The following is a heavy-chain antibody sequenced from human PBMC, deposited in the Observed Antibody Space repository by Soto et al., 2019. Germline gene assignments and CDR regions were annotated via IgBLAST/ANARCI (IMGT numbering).Heavy chain of an antibody. V-gene: IGHV1-18*01. J-gene: IGHJ3*02. Sequence: ASVKVSCKASGYTFTSYGISWVRQAPGQGLEWMGWISAYNGNTNYAQKLQGRVTMTTDTSTSTAYMELRSLRSDDTAVYYCARDCHSRGRIRGPCYGSGKKDAFDIWGQGTMVTVSS. CDR1: GYTFTSYG. CDR3: ARDCHSRGRIRGPCYGSGKKDAFDI. D-gene: IGHD3-10*01. CDR2: ISAYNGNT.